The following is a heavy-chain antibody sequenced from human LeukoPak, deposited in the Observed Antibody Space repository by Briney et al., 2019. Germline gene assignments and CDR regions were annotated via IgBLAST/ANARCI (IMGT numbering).Heavy chain of an antibody. Sequence: PSETLSLTCTVSGGSISSYYWSWIRQPPGKGLEWIGYIYYSGSTNYNPSLKSRVTISVDTSKNQFSLKLSSVTAADTAVYYCASQHYDFWSGSIPPPMDVWGKGTTVTVSS. CDR1: GGSISSYY. CDR3: ASQHYDFWSGSIPPPMDV. CDR2: IYYSGST. V-gene: IGHV4-59*12. J-gene: IGHJ6*03. D-gene: IGHD3-3*01.